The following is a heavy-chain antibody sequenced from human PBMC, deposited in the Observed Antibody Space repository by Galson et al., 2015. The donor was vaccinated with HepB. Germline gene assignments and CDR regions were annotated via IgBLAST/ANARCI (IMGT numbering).Heavy chain of an antibody. CDR1: GGSFSGYY. CDR2: INHSGST. Sequence: ETLSLTCAVYGGSFSGYYWSWIRQPPGKGLEWIGEINHSGSTNYNPSLKSRVTISVDTSKDQFSLKLSSVTAADTAVYYCARGLSRKGVALDYWGQGTLVTVSS. D-gene: IGHD2-15*01. CDR3: ARGLSRKGVALDY. V-gene: IGHV4-34*01. J-gene: IGHJ4*02.